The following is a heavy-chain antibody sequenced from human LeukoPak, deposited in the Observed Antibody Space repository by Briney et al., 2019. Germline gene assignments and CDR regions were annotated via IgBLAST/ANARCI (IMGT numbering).Heavy chain of an antibody. CDR2: INDSGDIT. CDR3: ARDDWPATAARG. D-gene: IGHD3-9*01. CDR1: GFTFNIYA. V-gene: IGHV3-23*01. Sequence: PGGSLRLSCAASGFTFNIYAMSWVRQAPGKGLEWVSSINDSGDITYYADSVKGRFTIVRDDSKNTLYLQMNSLRADDTAVYYCARDDWPATAARGWGQGTLVTVSS. J-gene: IGHJ4*02.